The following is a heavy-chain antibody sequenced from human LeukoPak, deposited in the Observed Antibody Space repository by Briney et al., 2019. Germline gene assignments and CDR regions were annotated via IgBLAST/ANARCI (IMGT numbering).Heavy chain of an antibody. D-gene: IGHD2-21*02. CDR1: GYMFTDYY. CDR3: ARGRAATAIFWFDP. J-gene: IGHJ5*02. V-gene: IGHV1-2*02. CDR2: INPNSGGT. Sequence: ASVKVSCKASGYMFTDYYIHWVRQAPGQGLEWMGWINPNSGGTNSAQKFQGRVTMTRDTSITTAYMELSRLKSDDTAVYYCARGRAATAIFWFDPWGQGTLVTVSS.